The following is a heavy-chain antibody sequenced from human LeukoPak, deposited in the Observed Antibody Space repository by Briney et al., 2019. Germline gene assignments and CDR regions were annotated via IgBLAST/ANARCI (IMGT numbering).Heavy chain of an antibody. CDR3: ARDLREYRDYVAYFDS. CDR2: ILYDGSHK. CDR1: GFTFSNHA. D-gene: IGHD4-17*01. V-gene: IGHV3-30-3*01. Sequence: PGRSLRLSCTASGFTFSNHAMHWVRQAPGKGLEWVAVILYDGSHKYFADSVKGRFTISRDNSEHTLYLQMNSLRTEDTAVYYCARDLREYRDYVAYFDSWGQGTLVTVSS. J-gene: IGHJ4*02.